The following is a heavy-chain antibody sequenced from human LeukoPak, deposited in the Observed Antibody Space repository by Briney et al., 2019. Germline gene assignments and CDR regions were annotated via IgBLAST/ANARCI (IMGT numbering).Heavy chain of an antibody. CDR1: GYTFTSYD. Sequence: GASVKVSCKASGYTFTSYDISWVRQAPGQGLEWMGWISAYSGNTNYAQELQRRVTMTTDTSKSTAYMELRSLRSDDTAVYYCARVSVYDYYYIDVWGKGTTVTVSS. D-gene: IGHD5/OR15-5a*01. J-gene: IGHJ6*03. CDR3: ARVSVYDYYYIDV. V-gene: IGHV1-18*01. CDR2: ISAYSGNT.